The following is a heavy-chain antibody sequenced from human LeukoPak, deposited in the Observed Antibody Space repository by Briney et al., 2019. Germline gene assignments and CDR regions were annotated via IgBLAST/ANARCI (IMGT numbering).Heavy chain of an antibody. CDR3: ARLIGGSGSYLRY. CDR1: GYTFTNYV. D-gene: IGHD3-10*01. J-gene: IGHJ4*02. CDR2: INTNTGNP. Sequence: GASVKVSCKASGYTFTNYVMNWVRQAPGQGPEWMGWINTNTGNPTYAQDFTGRFVFSLDTSVSTAYLQISSLKAEDTAVYYCARLIGGSGSYLRYWGQGTLVTVSS. V-gene: IGHV7-4-1*02.